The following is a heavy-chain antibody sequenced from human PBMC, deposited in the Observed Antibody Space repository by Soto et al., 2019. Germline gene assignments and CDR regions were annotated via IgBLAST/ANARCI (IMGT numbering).Heavy chain of an antibody. CDR1: GASISSFN. Sequence: SETLSLTCSVSGASISSFNWNWVRQPAGKGPEWVGRLNIAGTINYNPSLKSRITMSMDTSNNQISLHLRSVTAADTAIYYCARDRGEYTSSWFWYFSHWGHGTLVTVSS. CDR2: LNIAGTI. D-gene: IGHD6-13*01. CDR3: ARDRGEYTSSWFWYFSH. V-gene: IGHV4-4*07. J-gene: IGHJ2*01.